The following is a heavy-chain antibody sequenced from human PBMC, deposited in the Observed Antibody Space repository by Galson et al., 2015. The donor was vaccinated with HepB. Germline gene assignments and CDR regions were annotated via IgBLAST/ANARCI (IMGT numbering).Heavy chain of an antibody. D-gene: IGHD6-19*01. Sequence: SLRLSCAASGFTFSSYAMHWVRQAPGKGLEWVAVISYDGSNKYYADSVKGRFTISRDNSKNTLYLQMNSLRTEDTALYYCSKVVGQWLVPGAFDIWGQGTMVTVSS. V-gene: IGHV3-30-3*01. CDR3: SKVVGQWLVPGAFDI. J-gene: IGHJ3*02. CDR1: GFTFSSYA. CDR2: ISYDGSNK.